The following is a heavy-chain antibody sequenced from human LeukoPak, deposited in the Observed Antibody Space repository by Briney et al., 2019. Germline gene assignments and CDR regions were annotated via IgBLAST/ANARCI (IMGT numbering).Heavy chain of an antibody. J-gene: IGHJ4*02. CDR1: GGSISSSSYY. Sequence: PSETLSLTCTVSGGSISSSSYYWGWIRQPPGKGLEWIVSIYYSGSTYYNPSLKSRVTISVDTCKNHCSLKLSSVTAADTAVYYCARRGYSYGLGYFSDYWGQGTLVTVSS. V-gene: IGHV4-39*02. CDR2: IYYSGST. CDR3: ARRGYSYGLGYFSDY. D-gene: IGHD5-18*01.